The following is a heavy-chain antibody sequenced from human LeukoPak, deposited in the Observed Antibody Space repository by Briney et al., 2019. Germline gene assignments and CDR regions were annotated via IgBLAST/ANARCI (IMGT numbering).Heavy chain of an antibody. CDR3: AKDYGDYEGFFDY. V-gene: IGHV1-69*06. Sequence: SVKVSCKASGYTFTNYGINWVRQAPGQGLEWMGRIIPIFGTANYAQKFQGRVTITADKSTSTAYMELSSLRSEDTAVYYCAKDYGDYEGFFDYWGQGTLVTVSS. CDR1: GYTFTNYG. CDR2: IIPIFGTA. D-gene: IGHD4-17*01. J-gene: IGHJ4*02.